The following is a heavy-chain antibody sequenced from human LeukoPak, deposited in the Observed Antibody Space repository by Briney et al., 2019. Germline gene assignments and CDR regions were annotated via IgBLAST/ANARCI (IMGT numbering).Heavy chain of an antibody. CDR3: AKERVSSGMMEGVLHM. Sequence: GGSLRLSCVASGFSVTNQYISWVRQAPGKGLEWVSVIYSGGSAYYADSVQGRFTVSRDNSKNTVNLHLNTVRAEDTAVYYCAKERVSSGMMEGVLHMWGQGTTVSVSS. V-gene: IGHV3-53*01. J-gene: IGHJ3*02. D-gene: IGHD2-8*01. CDR1: GFSVTNQY. CDR2: IYSGGSA.